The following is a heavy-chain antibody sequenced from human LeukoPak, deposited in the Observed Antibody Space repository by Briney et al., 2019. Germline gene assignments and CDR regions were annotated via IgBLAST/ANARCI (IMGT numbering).Heavy chain of an antibody. CDR3: ARQRYSSSYSP. Sequence: SETLSLTCAVYGGSFSGYYWSWIRQPPGKGLEWIGEINHSGSTNYNPSLKSRVTISVDTSKNQFSLKLSSVTAADTAVYYCARQRYSSSYSPWGQGTLVTVSS. CDR1: GGSFSGYY. D-gene: IGHD6-13*01. V-gene: IGHV4-34*01. CDR2: INHSGST. J-gene: IGHJ5*02.